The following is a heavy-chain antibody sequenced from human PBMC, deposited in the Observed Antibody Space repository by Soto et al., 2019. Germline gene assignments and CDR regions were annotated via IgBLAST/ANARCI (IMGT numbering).Heavy chain of an antibody. J-gene: IGHJ2*01. Sequence: QVQLVQSGAEVKMPGSSVKVSCKASGGTFSSYAISWVRQAPGQGLEGMGGIIPIFGTTNYAQQFQGRVTITADESTSKAYLELSSLTSEDTAVYYCARARGDGGGTRWYFDLWGRGTLVTFSS. CDR3: ARARGDGGGTRWYFDL. CDR2: IIPIFGTT. CDR1: GGTFSSYA. V-gene: IGHV1-69*12. D-gene: IGHD1-1*01.